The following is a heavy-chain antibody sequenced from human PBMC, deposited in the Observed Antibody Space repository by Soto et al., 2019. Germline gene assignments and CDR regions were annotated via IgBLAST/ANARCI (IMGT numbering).Heavy chain of an antibody. D-gene: IGHD2-2*02. CDR1: GFTFSSYG. Sequence: QVQLVESGGGVVQPGRSLRLSCAASGFTFSSYGMHWVRQAPGKGLEWVAVISYDGSNKYYADSVKGRFTISRDNSKNTLYLQMNSQRAEDTAVYYCAKDAIPRYCYMDVWGKGTTVTVSS. CDR3: AKDAIPRYCYMDV. CDR2: ISYDGSNK. V-gene: IGHV3-30*18. J-gene: IGHJ6*03.